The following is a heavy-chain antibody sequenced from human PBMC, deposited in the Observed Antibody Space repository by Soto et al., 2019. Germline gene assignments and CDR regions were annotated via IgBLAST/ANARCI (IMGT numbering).Heavy chain of an antibody. J-gene: IGHJ4*02. CDR1: GFTFSTYS. CDR2: ISSSSSAM. Sequence: VQLVESGGGLVQPGGSLRLSCVASGFTFSTYSMNWVRQAPGKGLEWVSYISSSSSAMYYADSVKGRFTISRDNAKNSLYLQMNSLRADDTAVYYCARVLTNLDYWGQGTLVTVSS. CDR3: ARVLTNLDY. D-gene: IGHD2-8*01. V-gene: IGHV3-48*01.